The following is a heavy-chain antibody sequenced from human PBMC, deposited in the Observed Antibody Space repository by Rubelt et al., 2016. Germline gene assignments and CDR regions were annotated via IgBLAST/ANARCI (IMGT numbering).Heavy chain of an antibody. Sequence: ADSVKGRFTISRDNSKNTLYLQMNSLRAEDTAVYYCAKGIVVVITTSPGYYFDYWGQGTLVTVSS. CDR3: AKGIVVVITTSPGYYFDY. V-gene: IGHV3-23*01. D-gene: IGHD3-22*01. J-gene: IGHJ4*02.